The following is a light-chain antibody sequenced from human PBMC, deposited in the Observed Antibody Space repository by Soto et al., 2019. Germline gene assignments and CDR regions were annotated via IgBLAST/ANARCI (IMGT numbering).Light chain of an antibody. CDR2: SAS. CDR3: QQYSQWPPYT. V-gene: IGKV3-20*01. Sequence: ENVLTQSPGTLSLSPGERATLSCRASQSVTSSYLAWYQQKPGQAPRLLIYSASSRATGVPDRFSGSGSGTEFTLTITTLQSEDFAIYYCQQYSQWPPYTFGQGTKVDIK. CDR1: QSVTSSY. J-gene: IGKJ2*01.